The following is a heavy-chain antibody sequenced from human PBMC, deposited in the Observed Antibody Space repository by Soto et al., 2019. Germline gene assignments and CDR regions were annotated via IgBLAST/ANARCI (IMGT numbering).Heavy chain of an antibody. V-gene: IGHV3-23*01. D-gene: IGHD3-22*01. CDR3: ARDQLYYNDISGRPLNAFDV. J-gene: IGHJ3*01. Sequence: PGGSLRLSCAASGFTFSSYAMSWVRQTPGKGLEWVSTLSGSGDTTYYADSVKGQFTISRDNAKNSLYLQMNSLRAEDTAVYYCARDQLYYNDISGRPLNAFDVWGQGTMVTVSS. CDR1: GFTFSSYA. CDR2: LSGSGDTT.